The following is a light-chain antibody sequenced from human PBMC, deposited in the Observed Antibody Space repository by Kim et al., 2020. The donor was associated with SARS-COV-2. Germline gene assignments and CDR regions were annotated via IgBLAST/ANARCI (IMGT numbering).Light chain of an antibody. CDR1: RRSSSS. CDR3: QQYNNWSPGT. V-gene: IGKV3-15*01. CDR2: DAT. Sequence: PGGDAALSCRRGRRSSSSLVWYQQKPGQPPRLLLNDATTRATGIPARCSGSGSGTKFTLTISSLQSEDFAVYYCQQYNNWSPGTFGGGTKVDIK. J-gene: IGKJ4*01.